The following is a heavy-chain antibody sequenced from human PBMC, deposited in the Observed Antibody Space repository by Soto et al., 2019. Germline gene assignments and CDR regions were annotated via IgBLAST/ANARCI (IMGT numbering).Heavy chain of an antibody. J-gene: IGHJ4*02. D-gene: IGHD5-12*01. CDR1: GGSVSSGSYY. CDR2: IFYMGST. V-gene: IGHV4-61*01. CDR3: ARESADRGHYDS. Sequence: SETLSLTCTVSGGSVSSGSYYWSWIRQPPGKGLEWIGYIFYMGSTDYNPSLKSRVTISVDTSTNQFSLNLRSVTAADTAVYYCARESADRGHYDSWGQGTLVTGSA.